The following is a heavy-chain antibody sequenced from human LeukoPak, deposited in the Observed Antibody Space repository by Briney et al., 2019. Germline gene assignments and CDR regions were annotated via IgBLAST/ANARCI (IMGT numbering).Heavy chain of an antibody. D-gene: IGHD2/OR15-2a*01. CDR2: IYYSGST. J-gene: IGHJ2*01. CDR1: GGAISSSSYY. Sequence: SETLSLTCTVSGGAISSSSYYWGWIRQPPGKGLEWIGSIYYSGSTYYNPSLKSRVTISVDTSKNQFSLKLSSVAAADTAVYYCARHTTATGHWYFDLWGRGTLVTVSS. V-gene: IGHV4-39*01. CDR3: ARHTTATGHWYFDL.